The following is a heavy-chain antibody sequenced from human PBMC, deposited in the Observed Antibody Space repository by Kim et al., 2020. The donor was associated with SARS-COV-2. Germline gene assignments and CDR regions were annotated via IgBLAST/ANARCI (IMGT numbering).Heavy chain of an antibody. CDR1: GFTFSSYA. D-gene: IGHD6-13*01. CDR2: ISGSGGST. Sequence: GGSLRLSCAASGFTFSSYAMSWVRQAPGKGLEWVSAISGSGGSTYYADSVKGRFTISRDNSKNTLYLQMNSLRAEDTAVYYCAKEVITAAGILDWFDPWGQGTLVTVSS. CDR3: AKEVITAAGILDWFDP. V-gene: IGHV3-23*01. J-gene: IGHJ5*02.